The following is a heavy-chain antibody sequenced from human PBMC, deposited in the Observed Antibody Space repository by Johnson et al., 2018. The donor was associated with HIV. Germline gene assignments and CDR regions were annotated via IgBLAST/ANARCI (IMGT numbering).Heavy chain of an antibody. V-gene: IGHV3-20*04. CDR1: GFTFDDYG. Sequence: VQLVESGGGVVQPGRSVRLSCAASGFTFDDYGMSWVRQAPGKGLEWVSGINWNGGSTGYADSVKGRFTISRDNAKNSLYLQMNSLRAEDTAVYYCARELIVGATNAVEIWGQGTMVTVSS. CDR2: INWNGGST. CDR3: ARELIVGATNAVEI. J-gene: IGHJ3*02. D-gene: IGHD1-26*01.